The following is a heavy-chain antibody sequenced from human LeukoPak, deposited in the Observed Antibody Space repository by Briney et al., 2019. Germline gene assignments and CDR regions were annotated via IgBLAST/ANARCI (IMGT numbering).Heavy chain of an antibody. CDR1: GFTFSSYG. Sequence: PGRSLRLSCAASGFTFSSYGMHWVRQAPGKGLEWVAVIGYDGSNKYYADSVKGRFTISRDNSKNTLYLQMNSLRAEDTAVYYCARGYYYGSGSINQVFDYWGQGTLVTVSS. J-gene: IGHJ4*02. V-gene: IGHV3-33*01. CDR2: IGYDGSNK. D-gene: IGHD3-10*01. CDR3: ARGYYYGSGSINQVFDY.